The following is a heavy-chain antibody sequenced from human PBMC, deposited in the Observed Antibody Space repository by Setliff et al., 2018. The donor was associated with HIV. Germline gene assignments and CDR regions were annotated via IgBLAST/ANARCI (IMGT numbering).Heavy chain of an antibody. D-gene: IGHD5-18*01. CDR3: ARVQRGRGYSHGHWYFDL. CDR1: GGSFSGHY. V-gene: IGHV4-34*01. CDR2: IYYTGSA. J-gene: IGHJ2*01. Sequence: SETLSLTCAVYGGSFSGHYWGWIRQPPGKALGWIGTIYYTGSAFYNPSLKSRVTMSVDTSKSQFSLGLTLVTAADTAIYYCARVQRGRGYSHGHWYFDLWGRGTLVTVS.